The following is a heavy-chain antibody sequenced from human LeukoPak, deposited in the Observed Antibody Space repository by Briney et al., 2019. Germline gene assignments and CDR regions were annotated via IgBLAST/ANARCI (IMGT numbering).Heavy chain of an antibody. CDR2: FDPEDGET. Sequence: ASVKVSCKASGYTFTSYDINWVRQAPGKGLEWMGGFDPEDGETIYAQKFQGRVTMTEDTSTDTAYMELSSLRSEDTAVYYCATDLGYCSGTSCRRKPSFDPWGQGTLVTVSS. CDR3: ATDLGYCSGTSCRRKPSFDP. J-gene: IGHJ5*02. CDR1: GYTFTSYD. V-gene: IGHV1-24*01. D-gene: IGHD2-2*01.